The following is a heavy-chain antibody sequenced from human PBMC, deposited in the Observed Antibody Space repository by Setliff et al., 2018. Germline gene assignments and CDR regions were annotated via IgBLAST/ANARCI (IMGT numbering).Heavy chain of an antibody. CDR2: IYYSGST. J-gene: IGHJ4*02. Sequence: SETLSLTCTVSGGSISSSSYYWGWIRQPPGKGLEWIGSIYYSGSTCYNPSLKSRVTMSVDTSRNQSSLKLSSVTAADTAVYYCARGSYYDSSGYSPDFFDYWGQGTLVTVSS. D-gene: IGHD3-22*01. CDR1: GGSISSSSYY. CDR3: ARGSYYDSSGYSPDFFDY. V-gene: IGHV4-39*01.